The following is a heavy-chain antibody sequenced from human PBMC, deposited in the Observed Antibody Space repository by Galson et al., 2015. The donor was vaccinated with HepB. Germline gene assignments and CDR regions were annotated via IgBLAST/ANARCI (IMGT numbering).Heavy chain of an antibody. CDR3: ARGDIVATTPGAFDI. V-gene: IGHV1-69*01. D-gene: IGHD5-12*01. CDR1: GGTFSSYA. J-gene: IGHJ3*02. Sequence: QSGAEVKKPGESLRTSCKASGGTFSSYAISWVRQAPGQGLEWMGGIIPIFGTANYAQKFQGRVTITADESTSTAYMELSSLRSEDTAVYYCARGDIVATTPGAFDIWGQGTMVTVSS. CDR2: IIPIFGTA.